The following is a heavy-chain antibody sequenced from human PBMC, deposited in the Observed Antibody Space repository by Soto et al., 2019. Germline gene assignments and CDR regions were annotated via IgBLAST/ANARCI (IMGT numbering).Heavy chain of an antibody. J-gene: IGHJ6*02. CDR3: AKDQGCSGGGGYSGYHFYGMDV. Sequence: EVQLLESGGGMVQPGGSLRLSCAASGFTLRSYAMSWVRQAPGKGLEWVSAISTTGSTQYADSVKGRFTISRDNSKNTMFLQMNSLRAEDTAVYYCAKDQGCSGGGGYSGYHFYGMDVWGQVTTVTVSS. CDR2: ISTTGST. D-gene: IGHD2-15*01. CDR1: GFTLRSYA. V-gene: IGHV3-23*01.